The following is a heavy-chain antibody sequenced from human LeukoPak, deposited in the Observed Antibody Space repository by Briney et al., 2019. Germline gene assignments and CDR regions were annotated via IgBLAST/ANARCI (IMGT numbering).Heavy chain of an antibody. CDR3: ARENYCSGGSCYGYFDC. Sequence: PSETLSLPCTVSGGSIISYYWSWIRQPAGKGLEGIGRIYTSGSTNYNPSLQSRVTISVDTSKNQFSLKLSSVTAADTAVYYCARENYCSGGSCYGYFDCWGQGTLVTVSS. CDR1: GGSIISYY. J-gene: IGHJ4*02. V-gene: IGHV4-4*07. D-gene: IGHD2-15*01. CDR2: IYTSGST.